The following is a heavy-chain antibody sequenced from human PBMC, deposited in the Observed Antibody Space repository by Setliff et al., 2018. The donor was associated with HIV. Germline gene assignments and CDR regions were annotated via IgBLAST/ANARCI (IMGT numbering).Heavy chain of an antibody. D-gene: IGHD1-26*01. V-gene: IGHV4-34*01. J-gene: IGHJ1*01. Sequence: PSETLSLTCGLYGGPLSGYCWTWTRQSPEKGLEWIGEINDSGDTKYNPSLMSRLSMSVEKSKNEFSLNVTSLTAADTAVYFCTRGPARRYPGSTVDGLWGQGTPVTVSS. CDR3: TRGPARRYPGSTVDGL. CDR2: INDSGDT. CDR1: GGPLSGYC.